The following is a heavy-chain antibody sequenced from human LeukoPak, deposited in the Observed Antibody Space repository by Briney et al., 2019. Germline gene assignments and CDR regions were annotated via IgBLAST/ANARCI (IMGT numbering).Heavy chain of an antibody. CDR1: GYTFTGYY. V-gene: IGHV1-2*04. CDR3: AREGDDYSFRDY. CDR2: INPNSGGT. D-gene: IGHD2/OR15-2a*01. Sequence: ASVKVSCKASGYTFTGYYMHWVRQAPGQGLEWMGWINPNSGGTNYAQKFQGWVTMTRDTSISTAYMELSRLRSDDTAVYYCAREGDDYSFRDYWGQGTLVTVSS. J-gene: IGHJ4*02.